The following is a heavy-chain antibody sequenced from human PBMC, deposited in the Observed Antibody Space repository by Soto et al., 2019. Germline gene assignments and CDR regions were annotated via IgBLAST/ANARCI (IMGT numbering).Heavy chain of an antibody. CDR1: GGTFSSYA. D-gene: IGHD6-13*01. CDR3: ARIADPNHNWFEP. J-gene: IGHJ5*02. Sequence: SVKVSCKASGGTFSSYAISWVRQAPGQGLESMGGIIPIFGTANYAQKFKGRVTITADKSKSTAYMELSSMIFEDTAVYYCARIADPNHNWFEPLGQGTLVTVCS. V-gene: IGHV1-69*06. CDR2: IIPIFGTA.